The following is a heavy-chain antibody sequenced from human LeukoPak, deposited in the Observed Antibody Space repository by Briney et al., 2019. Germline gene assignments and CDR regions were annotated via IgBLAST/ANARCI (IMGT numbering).Heavy chain of an antibody. V-gene: IGHV4-4*09. Sequence: SETLSLTCTVSGDSVTSSYWSWIRQPPGKGLEWIGYIYNGGNTNYNPSIKSRVTMSIDTSKNQFSLKMRSVTAADTAVYYCARLLTATGFDYWGQGTLVSISS. CDR2: IYNGGNT. D-gene: IGHD6-13*01. J-gene: IGHJ4*02. CDR3: ARLLTATGFDY. CDR1: GDSVTSSY.